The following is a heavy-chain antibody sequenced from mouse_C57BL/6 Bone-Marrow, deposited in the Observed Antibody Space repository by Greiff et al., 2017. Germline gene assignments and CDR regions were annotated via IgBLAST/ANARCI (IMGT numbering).Heavy chain of an antibody. CDR1: GFTFSSYG. CDR3: ARQRCDYGSSSDY. D-gene: IGHD1-1*01. CDR2: ISSGGSYT. J-gene: IGHJ2*01. V-gene: IGHV5-6*01. Sequence: EVKLMESGGDLVKPGGSLKLSCAASGFTFSSYGMSWVRQTPDKRLEWVATISSGGSYTYYPDSVTGRFTISRDNAKNTRYLQMSSLTSEDTAMYYFARQRCDYGSSSDYWGQGTTLTVSS.